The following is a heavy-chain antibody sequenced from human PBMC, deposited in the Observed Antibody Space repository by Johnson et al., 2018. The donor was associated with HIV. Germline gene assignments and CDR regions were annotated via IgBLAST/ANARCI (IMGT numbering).Heavy chain of an antibody. J-gene: IGHJ3*02. V-gene: IGHV3-53*05. CDR2: IYSSGSA. D-gene: IGHD6-13*01. CDR1: GFAVSNNY. CDR3: ARDRPIAAAGHDAFDI. Sequence: VQLVETGGGLIQPGGSLRLSCAVSGFAVSNNYMSWVRQAPGQGLEWVSVIYSSGSAYNADSMKGRFTISRDNSKNTLYLQMNSLRAEDTAVYYCARDRPIAAAGHDAFDIWGQGTMVTVSS.